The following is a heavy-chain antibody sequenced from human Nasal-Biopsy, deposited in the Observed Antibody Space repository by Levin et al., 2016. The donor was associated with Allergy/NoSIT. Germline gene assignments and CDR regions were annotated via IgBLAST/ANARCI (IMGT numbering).Heavy chain of an antibody. CDR1: DYDFRLYG. V-gene: IGHV1-18*01. J-gene: IGHJ4*02. D-gene: IGHD4-17*01. Sequence: ASVKVSCKVFDYDFRLYGISWVRQAPGQGLEWMGWISPKSGDTEYGQKFRGRVTLTTDTSKDTAYMELSRLTSDDTAVFYCAREASVSNIPKKNFDFWGLGTRVTVSA. CDR3: AREASVSNIPKKNFDF. CDR2: ISPKSGDT.